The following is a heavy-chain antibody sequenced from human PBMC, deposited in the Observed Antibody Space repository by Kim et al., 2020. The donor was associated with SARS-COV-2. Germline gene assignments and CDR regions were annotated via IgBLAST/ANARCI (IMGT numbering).Heavy chain of an antibody. CDR1: GFTFSSYA. Sequence: GGSLRLSCAASGFTFSSYAMSWVRQAPGKGLEWVSAISGSGGSTYYADSVKGWFTISRDNSKNTLYLQMNSGRAEDTAVYLCAKVSVVGVTHYYGMDVWGQGATVTVSS. CDR3: AKVSVVGVTHYYGMDV. CDR2: ISGSGGST. J-gene: IGHJ6*02. D-gene: IGHD1-26*01. V-gene: IGHV3-23*01.